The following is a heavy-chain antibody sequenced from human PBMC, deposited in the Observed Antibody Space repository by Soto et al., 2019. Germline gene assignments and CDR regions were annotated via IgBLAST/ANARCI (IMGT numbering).Heavy chain of an antibody. CDR1: GGSISSGDYY. CDR3: ARRDGYKRLVDY. J-gene: IGHJ4*02. CDR2: IYYSGST. Sequence: PSETLSLTCTVSGGSISSGDYYWSWIRQPPGKGLGWIGYIYYSGSTYYNPSLKSRVTISVDTSKNQFSLKLSSVTAADTAVYYCARRDGYKRLVDYWGQGTLVTVSS. D-gene: IGHD5-12*01. V-gene: IGHV4-30-4*01.